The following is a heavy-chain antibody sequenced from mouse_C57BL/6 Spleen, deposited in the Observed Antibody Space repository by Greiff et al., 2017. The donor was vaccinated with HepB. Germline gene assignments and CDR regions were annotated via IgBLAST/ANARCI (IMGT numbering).Heavy chain of an antibody. CDR2: INPYNGGT. CDR1: GYTFTDYY. J-gene: IGHJ4*01. CDR3: ARDYYGSSYAMDY. V-gene: IGHV1-19*01. Sequence: EVKLVESGPVLVKPGASVKMSCKASGYTFTDYYMNWVKQSHGKSLEWIGVINPYNGGTSYNQKFKGKATLTVDKSSSTAYMELNSLTSEDSAVYYCARDYYGSSYAMDYWGQGTSVTVSS. D-gene: IGHD1-1*01.